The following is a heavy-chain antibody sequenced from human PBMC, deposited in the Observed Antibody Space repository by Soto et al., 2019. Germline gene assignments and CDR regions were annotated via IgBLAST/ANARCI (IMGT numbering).Heavy chain of an antibody. J-gene: IGHJ3*02. CDR2: IYHSGST. V-gene: IGHV4-4*02. CDR3: GRGHCTNGVCFLDDFDI. D-gene: IGHD2-8*01. CDR1: GGSISSSNC. Sequence: PSETLSLTCAVSGGSISSSNCWSWVRQPPGKGLEWIGEIYHSGSTNYNPSLKSRVNISVDKSKNQFYLKLSSVTAADTAVYYCGRGHCTNGVCFLDDFDIWGQGTMVTV.